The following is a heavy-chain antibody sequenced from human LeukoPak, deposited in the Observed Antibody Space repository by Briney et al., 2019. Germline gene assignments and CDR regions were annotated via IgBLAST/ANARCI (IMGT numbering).Heavy chain of an antibody. V-gene: IGHV1-2*02. CDR3: TRGRGGTIDRGYMDY. CDR1: GYTFTGYY. D-gene: IGHD1-1*01. Sequence: GASVKVSCKASGYTFTGYYMHWVRQAPGQGLEWMGWINPNSGGTNCRVTMTRDTSISTAYMELSSLGSEDTAVYYCTRGRGGTIDRGYMDYWGQGTLVTVSS. CDR2: INPNSGGT. J-gene: IGHJ4*02.